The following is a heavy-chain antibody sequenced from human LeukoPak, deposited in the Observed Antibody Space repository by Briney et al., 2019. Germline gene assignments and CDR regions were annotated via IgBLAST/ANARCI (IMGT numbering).Heavy chain of an antibody. J-gene: IGHJ3*02. D-gene: IGHD3-9*01. Sequence: GGSLRLSCAASGFTFSSYAMTWVRQAPGKGLEWVSAISASGGSTYYADSVKGRFTISRDNSKNTLYLQMNSLRDEDTAAYFCAKDILTGYSGHSFDIWGQGTMVTVSS. CDR1: GFTFSSYA. CDR2: ISASGGST. V-gene: IGHV3-23*01. CDR3: AKDILTGYSGHSFDI.